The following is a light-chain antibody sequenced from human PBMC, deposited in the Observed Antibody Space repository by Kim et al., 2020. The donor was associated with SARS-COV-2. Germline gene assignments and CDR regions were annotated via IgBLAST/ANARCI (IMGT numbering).Light chain of an antibody. V-gene: IGKV1-5*03. CDR3: QQYNTFSWT. Sequence: ASVGDRVTITCRASQSISSWLAWYQQKPGEPPKLLIYMASNLHSGVPSRFSGSGSGTEFTLTITSLQPDDFATYFCQQYNTFSWTFGQGTKVDIK. CDR2: MAS. CDR1: QSISSW. J-gene: IGKJ1*01.